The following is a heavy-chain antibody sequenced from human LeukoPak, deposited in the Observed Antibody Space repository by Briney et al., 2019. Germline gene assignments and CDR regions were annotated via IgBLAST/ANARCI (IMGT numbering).Heavy chain of an antibody. J-gene: IGHJ4*02. D-gene: IGHD4-23*01. CDR3: AKDGQDYGGNFLYFDY. V-gene: IGHV3-30*18. Sequence: GGSLRLSCAASGFTFSSYGMHWVRQAPGKGLEWVAVISYDGSNKYYADSVKGRFTISRDNSKNTLYLQMNSLRAEDTAVYYCAKDGQDYGGNFLYFDYWGQGTLVTVSS. CDR2: ISYDGSNK. CDR1: GFTFSSYG.